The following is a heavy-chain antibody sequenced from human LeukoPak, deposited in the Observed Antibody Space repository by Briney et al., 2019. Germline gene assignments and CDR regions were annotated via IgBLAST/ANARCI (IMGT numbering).Heavy chain of an antibody. Sequence: GASVKVSCKASGGTFSSYAISWVRQAPGQGLEWMGRIIPILGIANYAQKFQGRVTITADKSTSTAYMELSSLRSEDTAVYYCARSVAAGITMIVLWYWGQGTLVTVSS. D-gene: IGHD3-22*01. CDR1: GGTFSSYA. CDR2: IIPILGIA. J-gene: IGHJ4*02. V-gene: IGHV1-69*04. CDR3: ARSVAAGITMIVLWY.